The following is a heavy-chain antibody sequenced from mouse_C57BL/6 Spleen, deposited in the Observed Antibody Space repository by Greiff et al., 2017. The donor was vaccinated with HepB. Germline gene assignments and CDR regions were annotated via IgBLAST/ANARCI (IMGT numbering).Heavy chain of an antibody. CDR1: GYTFTDYN. V-gene: IGHV1-22*01. J-gene: IGHJ2*01. CDR2: INPNNGGT. Sequence: EVQLQQSGPELVKPGASVKMSCKASGYTFTDYNMHWVKQSHGKSLEWIGYINPNNGGTSYNQKFKGKATLTVTKYSSTTYMELRSLTSEDSAVYYCARGGLSGNYKTYFDYWGQGTTLTVSS. CDR3: ARGGLSGNYKTYFDY. D-gene: IGHD2-1*01.